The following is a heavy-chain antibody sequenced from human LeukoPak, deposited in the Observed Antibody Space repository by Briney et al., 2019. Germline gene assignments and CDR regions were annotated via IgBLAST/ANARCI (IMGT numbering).Heavy chain of an antibody. Sequence: GGSLRLSCAASGFTFSDAYMNWVRQAPGKGLEWLGRIKSKTDGGTTDYGAPVKGRFTISRDDSKDTLFLQMNSLKTEDTAVYYCLTLRGTYYQNNIARFDYWGQGTLVTVSS. J-gene: IGHJ4*02. CDR1: GFTFSDAY. CDR2: IKSKTDGGTT. CDR3: LTLRGTYYQNNIARFDY. V-gene: IGHV3-15*01. D-gene: IGHD1-26*01.